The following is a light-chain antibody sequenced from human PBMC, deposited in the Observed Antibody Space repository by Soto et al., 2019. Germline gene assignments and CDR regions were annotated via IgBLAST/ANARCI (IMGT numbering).Light chain of an antibody. J-gene: IGLJ3*02. V-gene: IGLV1-40*01. CDR2: GNN. Sequence: SVLTQPPSVSGAPGQRVTISCAGSSSSIGAGYAVHWYQQLPGTAPKLLIFGNNNRPSGVPDRFSGSRSDSSASLAITGLQADDEADYFCQSYDSSLSAWVFGGGTKLTVL. CDR1: SSSIGAGYA. CDR3: QSYDSSLSAWV.